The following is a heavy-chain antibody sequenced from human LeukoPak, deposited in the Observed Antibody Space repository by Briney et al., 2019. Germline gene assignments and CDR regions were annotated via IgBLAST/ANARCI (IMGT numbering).Heavy chain of an antibody. Sequence: TSETLSLTCAVYGGSFSGYYWSWIRQPPGKGLEWIGEINHSGSTNYNPSLKSRVTISVDTSKNQFSLKLSSVTAADTAVYYCARGLTYTEYYFDYWGQGTLVTVPS. J-gene: IGHJ4*02. CDR3: ARGLTYTEYYFDY. CDR1: GGSFSGYY. CDR2: INHSGST. V-gene: IGHV4-34*01. D-gene: IGHD2-2*02.